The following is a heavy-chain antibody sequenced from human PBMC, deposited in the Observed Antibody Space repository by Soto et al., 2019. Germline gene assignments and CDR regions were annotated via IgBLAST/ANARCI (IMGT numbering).Heavy chain of an antibody. CDR2: IYYRGST. CDR3: AIIKSPPYGPLGT. Sequence: QVQLQESGPGLVKPSETLSLTCTVSGGSISSYYCSWIRQPPGKGLERIGYIYYRGSTNYNPSLKSRVTILEDRSKNQFSLKVRSVTAADTAVYYCAIIKSPPYGPLGTWGQGTLVTVSS. CDR1: GGSISSYY. J-gene: IGHJ5*02. V-gene: IGHV4-59*01. D-gene: IGHD1-26*01.